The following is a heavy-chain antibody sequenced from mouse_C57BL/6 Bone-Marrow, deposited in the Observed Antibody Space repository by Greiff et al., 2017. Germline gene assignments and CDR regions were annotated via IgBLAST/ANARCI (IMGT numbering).Heavy chain of an antibody. J-gene: IGHJ4*01. D-gene: IGHD4-1*01. V-gene: IGHV5-6*01. Sequence: EVKLVEPGGDLVKPGGSLKLSCAASGFTFSSYGMSWVRQTPDKRLEWVATISSGGSYTYYPDSVKGRFTISRDNAKKTLYLQMSSLKSEDTDMYYCAGKLGRSDAMDYWGQGTSVTVSS. CDR3: AGKLGRSDAMDY. CDR1: GFTFSSYG. CDR2: ISSGGSYT.